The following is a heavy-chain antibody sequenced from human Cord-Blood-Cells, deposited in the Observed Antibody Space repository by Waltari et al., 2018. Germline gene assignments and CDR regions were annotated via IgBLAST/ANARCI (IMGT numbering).Heavy chain of an antibody. CDR1: GGSISSYY. J-gene: IGHJ4*02. Sequence: QVQLQESGPGLVKPSETLSLTCTVSGGSISSYYWSWIRQPPGKGLEWIGYIYYSGGTNYNPSLKSRVTISVDTSKNQFSLKLSSVTAADTAVYYCARDRSSSWYYFDYWGQGTLVTVSS. CDR2: IYYSGGT. CDR3: ARDRSSSWYYFDY. D-gene: IGHD6-13*01. V-gene: IGHV4-59*01.